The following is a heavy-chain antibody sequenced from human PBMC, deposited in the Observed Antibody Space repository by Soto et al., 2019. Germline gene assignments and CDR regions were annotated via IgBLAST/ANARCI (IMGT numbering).Heavy chain of an antibody. Sequence: ASVKVSCKASGYTFTSYGMHWVRQAPGQWLEWMGWINAGNGNTKYSQKFQGRVTITRDTSASTAYMELSSLRSEDTAVYYCASSYSNYALIDYYYYGMDVWGQGTTVTVSS. CDR3: ASSYSNYALIDYYYYGMDV. CDR1: GYTFTSYG. J-gene: IGHJ6*02. CDR2: INAGNGNT. D-gene: IGHD4-4*01. V-gene: IGHV1-3*01.